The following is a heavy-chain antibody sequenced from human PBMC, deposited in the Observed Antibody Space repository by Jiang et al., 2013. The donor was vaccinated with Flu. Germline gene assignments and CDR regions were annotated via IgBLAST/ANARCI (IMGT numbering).Heavy chain of an antibody. CDR2: IYYSGST. CDR1: GGSISSGDYY. Sequence: PGLVKPSQTLSLTCTVSGGSISSGDYYWSWIRQPPGKGLEWIGYIYYSGSTYYNPSLKSRVTISVDTSKNQFSLKLSSVTAADTAVYYCARCTTGSRAFDIWGQGTMVTVSS. V-gene: IGHV4-30-4*01. J-gene: IGHJ3*02. D-gene: IGHD3-9*01. CDR3: ARCTTGSRAFDI.